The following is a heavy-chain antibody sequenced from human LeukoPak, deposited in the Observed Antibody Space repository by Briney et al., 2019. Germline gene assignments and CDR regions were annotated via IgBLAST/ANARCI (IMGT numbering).Heavy chain of an antibody. CDR3: ARVLVGAQVAFDY. D-gene: IGHD1-26*01. CDR2: ISPYKGNT. J-gene: IGHJ4*02. Sequence: GASVKVSCKASGYTFTNYGITWVRQAPGQGLEWMGWISPYKGNTNYAQKLQGRVTMTTDTSTSTAYMELRSLRSDDTAVYYCARVLVGAQVAFDYWGQGTLVTVSS. V-gene: IGHV1-18*01. CDR1: GYTFTNYG.